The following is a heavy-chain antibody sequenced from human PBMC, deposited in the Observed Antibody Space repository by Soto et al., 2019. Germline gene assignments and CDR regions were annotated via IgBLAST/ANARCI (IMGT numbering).Heavy chain of an antibody. CDR1: GFSFDTYT. CDR3: RREEYDY. V-gene: IGHV3-21*01. CDR2: ISRSSTVI. J-gene: IGHJ4*02. Sequence: EVRMVESGGGLVKPGGSLRLSCAVSGFSFDTYTMSWVRSAPGKGLEWVSSISRSSTVIFYADSVKGRFTISRDNANNSLYLLMNSLRADDTAVYYCRREEYDYWGQGALVTVSS.